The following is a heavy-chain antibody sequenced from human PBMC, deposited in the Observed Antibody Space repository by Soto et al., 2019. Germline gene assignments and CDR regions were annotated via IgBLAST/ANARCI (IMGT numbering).Heavy chain of an antibody. D-gene: IGHD4-4*01. Sequence: QVQLQESGPGLVKPSETLSLTCTVSGGSVSSGSSYWSWIRQPPGKGLEWIGYIYYSGSTNYNPSLKSRVTISIDTSKNQFSLKLSSVTAADTAVYYCARERTLQSVGEVLAVPDYWGQGTLVTVSS. CDR3: ARERTLQSVGEVLAVPDY. V-gene: IGHV4-61*01. J-gene: IGHJ4*02. CDR2: IYYSGST. CDR1: GGSVSSGSSY.